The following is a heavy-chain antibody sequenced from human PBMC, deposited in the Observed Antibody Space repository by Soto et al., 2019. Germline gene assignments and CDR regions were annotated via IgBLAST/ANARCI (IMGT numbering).Heavy chain of an antibody. CDR3: TRHYYGSGSYSPFDD. CDR2: IRSKANSYAT. V-gene: IGHV3-73*01. Sequence: GGSLRLSCAASGFTFSGSAMHWVRQASGKGLEWVGRIRSKANSYATAYAASVKGRFTISRDDSKNTAYLQMNSLKTEDTAVYYCTRHYYGSGSYSPFDDWGQGTLVTVSS. D-gene: IGHD3-10*01. CDR1: GFTFSGSA. J-gene: IGHJ4*02.